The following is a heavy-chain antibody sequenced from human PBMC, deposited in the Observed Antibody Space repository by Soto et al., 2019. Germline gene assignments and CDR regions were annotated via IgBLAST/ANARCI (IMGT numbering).Heavy chain of an antibody. J-gene: IGHJ4*02. CDR2: INHSGST. V-gene: IGHV4-34*01. CDR3: AREYDDYGVIDY. CDR1: GGSFSGYY. Sequence: QVQLQQWGAGLLKPSETLSLTCAVYGGSFSGYYWSWIRQPPGKGLEWIGEINHSGSTNYNPSLKSRVTISVDPSKNQFSLKLSSVTAADTAVYYCAREYDDYGVIDYWGQGILVTVSS. D-gene: IGHD4-17*01.